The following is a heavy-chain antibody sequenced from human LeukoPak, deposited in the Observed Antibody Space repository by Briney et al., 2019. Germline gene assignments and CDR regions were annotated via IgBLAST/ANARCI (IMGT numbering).Heavy chain of an antibody. V-gene: IGHV1-69*06. Sequence: SVKVSCKASGGTFSSYAISWVRQAPGQGLEWMGGIIPIFGTANYAQKFQGRVTITADKSTSTAYMELSSLRSEDTAVYYCARVATVTGLRVDNWFDPWGQGTLVTVSS. CDR3: ARVATVTGLRVDNWFDP. J-gene: IGHJ5*02. CDR1: GGTFSSYA. D-gene: IGHD4-17*01. CDR2: IIPIFGTA.